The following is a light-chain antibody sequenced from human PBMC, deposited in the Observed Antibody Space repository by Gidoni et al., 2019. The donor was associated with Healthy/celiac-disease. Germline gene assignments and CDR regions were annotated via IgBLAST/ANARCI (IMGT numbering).Light chain of an antibody. V-gene: IGKV1-39*01. CDR3: QQSYSNSWT. CDR2: AAS. J-gene: IGKJ1*01. Sequence: DMQLTQSPSSLPAAVGDRVTITCRASQRISSYLDWYQQKPGKAPKLLIYAASSLQSGVPSRFSGSGSGTDCTLTISSLQPEDFATYYCQQSYSNSWTFGQGTKVEIK. CDR1: QRISSY.